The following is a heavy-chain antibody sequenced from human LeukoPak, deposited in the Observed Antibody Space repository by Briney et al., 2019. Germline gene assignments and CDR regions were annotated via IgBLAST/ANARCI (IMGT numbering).Heavy chain of an antibody. Sequence: ASVKVSCKASGYTFTRHYMHWVRQAPGQGLEWMGWINPNSGGTNYAQKFQGRVTMTRDTSISTTYMELSRLRSDDTAVYYCARDFYYDNSGAFDIWGQGTMVPVSS. D-gene: IGHD3-22*01. J-gene: IGHJ3*02. CDR1: GYTFTRHY. CDR3: ARDFYYDNSGAFDI. V-gene: IGHV1-2*02. CDR2: INPNSGGT.